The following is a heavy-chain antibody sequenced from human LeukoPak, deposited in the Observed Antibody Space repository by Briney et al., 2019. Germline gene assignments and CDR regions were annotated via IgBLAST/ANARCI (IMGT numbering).Heavy chain of an antibody. V-gene: IGHV3-7*01. CDR1: GFTFNNYW. Sequence: GGSLRLSCAASGFTFNNYWMSWVRQAPGKGLEWVANIKQDESEQYYVDSVEGRFTISRDNAKNSLYLQMNSLRAEDTAVYYCARDRRYYDSSGRDAFDIWGQGTMVTVSS. J-gene: IGHJ3*02. D-gene: IGHD3-22*01. CDR2: IKQDESEQ. CDR3: ARDRRYYDSSGRDAFDI.